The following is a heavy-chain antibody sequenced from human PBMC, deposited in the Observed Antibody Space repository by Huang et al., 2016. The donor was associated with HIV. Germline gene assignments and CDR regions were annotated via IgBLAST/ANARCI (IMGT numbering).Heavy chain of an antibody. CDR3: ARGPDYYDSSGREAFDI. CDR1: CGSFSGYY. Sequence: QVQLQQWGAGLLKPSETLSLTCAVYCGSFSGYYWSWIRQPPGKGLEWIGEINHSGSTNYNTSLKSRVTISVDTSKTQFALKLKSVTAADTAVYYCARGPDYYDSSGREAFDIWGQGTMVTVSS. J-gene: IGHJ3*02. D-gene: IGHD3-22*01. V-gene: IGHV4-34*01. CDR2: INHSGST.